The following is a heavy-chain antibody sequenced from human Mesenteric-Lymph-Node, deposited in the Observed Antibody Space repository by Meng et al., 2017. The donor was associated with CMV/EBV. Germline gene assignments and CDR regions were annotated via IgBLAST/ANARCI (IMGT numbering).Heavy chain of an antibody. J-gene: IGHJ4*02. D-gene: IGHD4-17*01. CDR1: GFTFDDYT. V-gene: IGHV3-43*01. Sequence: GESLKISCAASGFTFDDYTMHWVRQAPGKGLEWVSLISWDGGSTYYADSVKGRFTISRDNSKNSLYLQMNSLRAEDTALYYCARADIDHDYEDYWGQGTLVTVSS. CDR3: ARADIDHDYEDY. CDR2: ISWDGGST.